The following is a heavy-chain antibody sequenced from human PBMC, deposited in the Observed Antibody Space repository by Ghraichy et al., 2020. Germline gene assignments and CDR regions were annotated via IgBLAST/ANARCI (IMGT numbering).Heavy chain of an antibody. CDR1: GFTFSSYA. D-gene: IGHD1-7*01. CDR2: ISYDGSNK. V-gene: IGHV3-30*04. CDR3: ARDGQLELWAGVDY. Sequence: CAATGFTFSSYAMHWVRQAPGKGLEWVAVISYDGSNKYYADSVKGRFTISRDNSKNTLYLQMNSLRAEDTAVYYCARDGQLELWAGVDYWGQGTLVTVSS. J-gene: IGHJ4*02.